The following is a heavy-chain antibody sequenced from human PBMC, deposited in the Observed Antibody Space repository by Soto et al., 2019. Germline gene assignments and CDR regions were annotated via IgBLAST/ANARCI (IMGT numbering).Heavy chain of an antibody. CDR3: ARIDRSGYESVAFDI. Sequence: SETLSLTCTVSGGSISSSSYYWGWIRQHPGKGLEWIGYIYYSGSTYYNPSLKSRVTISVDTSKNQFSLKLSSVTAADTAVYYCARIDRSGYESVAFDIWGQGTMVTVSS. J-gene: IGHJ3*02. D-gene: IGHD5-12*01. CDR2: IYYSGST. CDR1: GGSISSSSYY. V-gene: IGHV4-31*03.